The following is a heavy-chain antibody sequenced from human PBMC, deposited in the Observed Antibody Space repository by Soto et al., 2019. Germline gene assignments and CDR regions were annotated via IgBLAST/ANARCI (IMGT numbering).Heavy chain of an antibody. Sequence: GDSLNISCTASGYDFPYNWIGWVRQTPGRGLEWMGIIYPGDSDTRSSPSFEGQVTFSADRSINTAYLQWTSLHASDTAIYYCARVVGSSSEQYCGIDVWCQGIAVIVSS. V-gene: IGHV5-51*01. J-gene: IGHJ6*02. D-gene: IGHD2-15*01. CDR1: GYDFPYNW. CDR2: IYPGDSDT. CDR3: ARVVGSSSEQYCGIDV.